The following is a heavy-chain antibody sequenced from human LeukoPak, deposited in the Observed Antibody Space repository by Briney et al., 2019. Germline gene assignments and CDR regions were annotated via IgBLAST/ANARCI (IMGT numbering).Heavy chain of an antibody. Sequence: ASVKVSCKVSGYTLTELSMHWVRQAPGKGLEWMGGFDPEDGETIYARKFQGRVTMTEDTSTDTAYMELSSLRSEDTAVYYCATGQYYDSSGYYDAFDIWGQGTMVTVSS. CDR1: GYTLTELS. J-gene: IGHJ3*02. CDR3: ATGQYYDSSGYYDAFDI. D-gene: IGHD3-22*01. V-gene: IGHV1-24*01. CDR2: FDPEDGET.